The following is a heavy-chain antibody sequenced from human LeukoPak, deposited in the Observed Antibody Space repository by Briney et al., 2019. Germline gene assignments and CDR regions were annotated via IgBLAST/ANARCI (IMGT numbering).Heavy chain of an antibody. D-gene: IGHD2-2*01. Sequence: GESLKISCKGSGYSFTSYWIGWVRQMPGKGLEWMGIIYPGDSDTRYSPSFQGQVTISADKSISTAYLQWSSLKPSDTAMYYCARLADIVVVPAARRPEYYYYGMDVWGQGTTVTVSS. CDR1: GYSFTSYW. V-gene: IGHV5-51*01. J-gene: IGHJ6*02. CDR2: IYPGDSDT. CDR3: ARLADIVVVPAARRPEYYYYGMDV.